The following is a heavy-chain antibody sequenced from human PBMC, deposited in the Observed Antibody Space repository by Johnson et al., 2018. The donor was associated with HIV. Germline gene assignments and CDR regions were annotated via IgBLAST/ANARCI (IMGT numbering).Heavy chain of an antibody. CDR3: ARDRAQVDDPNDAFDI. J-gene: IGHJ3*02. Sequence: QMQLVESGGGVVQPGRSLRLSCVVSGLSFSNHAIYWVRQAPGKGLRWVPILLHDANGQHYADSVKGRFTISRDNSKNTVSLQMNRVRGEDTAVYYCARDRAQVDDPNDAFDIWGRGTVVTVSS. D-gene: IGHD1-1*01. V-gene: IGHV3-30*04. CDR2: LLHDANGQ. CDR1: GLSFSNHA.